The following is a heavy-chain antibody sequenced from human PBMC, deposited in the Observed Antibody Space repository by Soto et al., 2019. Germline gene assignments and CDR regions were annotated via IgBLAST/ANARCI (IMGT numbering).Heavy chain of an antibody. V-gene: IGHV3-33*01. CDR3: VRGDNWNDEASDY. CDR2: IWSDGNNR. Sequence: QVQLVASGAGVVQPGRSLRLSCAASGFMFSNHGMHWVRQAPGKGLEWVAVIWSDGNNRYYADSVKGRFTISRDNSKNTVYLQMNSLRAEDTAVYYCVRGDNWNDEASDYWGQGTLVTVSS. CDR1: GFMFSNHG. D-gene: IGHD1-1*01. J-gene: IGHJ4*02.